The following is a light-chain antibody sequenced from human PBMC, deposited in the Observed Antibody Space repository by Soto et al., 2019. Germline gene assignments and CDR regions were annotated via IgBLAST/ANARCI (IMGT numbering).Light chain of an antibody. V-gene: IGKV3-20*01. CDR1: QSVSIN. CDR3: QQYGSSGT. CDR2: GAS. J-gene: IGKJ1*01. Sequence: EIVLTQSPGTLSMSPGERATLSCRASQSVSINLAWFQQKPGQAPRLLIYGASNRATGIPDRFSGSGSGTDFTLTISRLEPEDFAVYYCQQYGSSGTFGQGTKVDI.